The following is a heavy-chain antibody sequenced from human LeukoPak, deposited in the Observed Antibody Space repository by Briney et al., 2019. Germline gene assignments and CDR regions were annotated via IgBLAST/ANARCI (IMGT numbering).Heavy chain of an antibody. Sequence: QTGRSLRLSCAASGFTFSSYAMHWVRQAPGKGLEWVAVISYDGSNKYYADSVKGRFTISRDNSKNTLYLQMNSPRAEDTAVYYCARDLLGYSSGWYFPQYYFDYWGQGTLVTVSS. CDR1: GFTFSSYA. V-gene: IGHV3-30*04. CDR2: ISYDGSNK. CDR3: ARDLLGYSSGWYFPQYYFDY. D-gene: IGHD6-19*01. J-gene: IGHJ4*02.